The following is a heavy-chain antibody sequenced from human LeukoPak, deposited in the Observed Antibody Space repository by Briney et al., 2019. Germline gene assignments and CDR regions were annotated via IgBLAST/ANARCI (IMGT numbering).Heavy chain of an antibody. CDR3: ARVVLDCGGDCYTYYFDY. CDR1: GYTFTGYG. J-gene: IGHJ4*02. Sequence: GASVKVSCKASGYTFTGYGISWVRQAPGQGLEWMGWISAYNGNTNYAQKLQGRVTMTTDTSTNTAYMELRSLRPDDTAVYYCARVVLDCGGDCYTYYFDYWGQGTLVTVSS. D-gene: IGHD2-21*02. V-gene: IGHV1-18*01. CDR2: ISAYNGNT.